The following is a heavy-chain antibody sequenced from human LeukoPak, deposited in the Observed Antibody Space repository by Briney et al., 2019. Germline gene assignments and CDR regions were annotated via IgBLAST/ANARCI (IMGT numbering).Heavy chain of an antibody. CDR2: IDRDGSRI. Sequence: GGSLRLSRAVSGFTFSSYWMHWVRQAPGKGLVWVSRIDRDGSRINCADSVKGRFTISRDNGKNTLFLQMNSLRAEDAAVYYCVRGNDYGGPHYWGQGTLVTVSS. CDR1: GFTFSSYW. J-gene: IGHJ4*02. D-gene: IGHD4-23*01. CDR3: VRGNDYGGPHY. V-gene: IGHV3-74*01.